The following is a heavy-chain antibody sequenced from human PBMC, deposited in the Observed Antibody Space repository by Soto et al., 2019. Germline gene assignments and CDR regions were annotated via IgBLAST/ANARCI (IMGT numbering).Heavy chain of an antibody. V-gene: IGHV3-48*03. CDR2: IHPSGQPI. D-gene: IGHD1-26*01. J-gene: IGHJ1*01. CDR1: GFTFSTSE. CDR3: ARRASR. Sequence: GGSLRLSCAASGFTFSTSEMYWFRQAPVKGLGLVSYIHPSGQPIFYADSVKGRLTISRDNATNSPYLQTSSLSADDSAVYYCARRASRWGQGTLVTVSS.